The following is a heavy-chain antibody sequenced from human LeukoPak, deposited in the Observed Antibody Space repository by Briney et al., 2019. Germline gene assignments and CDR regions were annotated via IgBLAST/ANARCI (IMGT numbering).Heavy chain of an antibody. V-gene: IGHV3-48*01. D-gene: IGHD3-10*02. CDR3: ARRGVSPMIGDH. Sequence: GGSLRLSCAASGFTFSSYGMNWVRQAPGKGLEWLSYLSNTGNIHYAQSVKGRFTISRDNAKSSLYLQMDGLRAEDTAVYYCARRGVSPMIGDHWGQGILVTVAS. CDR1: GFTFSSYG. J-gene: IGHJ4*02. CDR2: LSNTGNI.